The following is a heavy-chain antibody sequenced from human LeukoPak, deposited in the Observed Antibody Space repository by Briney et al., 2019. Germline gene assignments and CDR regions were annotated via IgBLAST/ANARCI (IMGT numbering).Heavy chain of an antibody. CDR1: GASFSGYY. CDR3: ARDRMASITIFGVVIRPNWFDP. Sequence: PSETLSLTCAVYGASFSGYYWSWIRQPPGKGLEWIGEINHSGSTNYNPSLKSRVTISVDTSKNQFSLKLSSVTAADTAVYYCARDRMASITIFGVVIRPNWFDPWGQGTLVTVSS. V-gene: IGHV4-34*01. J-gene: IGHJ5*02. CDR2: INHSGST. D-gene: IGHD3-3*01.